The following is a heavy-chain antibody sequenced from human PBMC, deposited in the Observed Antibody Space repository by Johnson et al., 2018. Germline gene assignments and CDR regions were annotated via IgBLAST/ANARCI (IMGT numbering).Heavy chain of an antibody. Sequence: VQLVQSGGGLVQPGGSLRLSCAASGFSFSDAWMGWVRQAPGKGLEWVGHIRSDGGTPDYAGAGRGRFTVSRDDSKHPLYLQMNSLKNEDTAVYYCTIIGVTTGSFDVGGQGTLGTASS. D-gene: IGHD4-17*01. CDR3: TIIGVTTGSFDV. V-gene: IGHV3-15*07. J-gene: IGHJ4*02. CDR2: IRSDGGTP. CDR1: GFSFSDAW.